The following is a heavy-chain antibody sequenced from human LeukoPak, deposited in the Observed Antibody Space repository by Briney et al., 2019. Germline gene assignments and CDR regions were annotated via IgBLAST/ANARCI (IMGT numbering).Heavy chain of an antibody. V-gene: IGHV3-66*01. J-gene: IGHJ4*02. CDR3: SRDRGISGE. Sequence: PGGSLRLSCAASGFTVSSDYITWVRQAPGKGLEWVSIIYSGGDAYYADSVKGRFTISRDNSKNTVYLQMEGLRVEDTAVYFCSRDRGISGEWGQGTLVTVSS. D-gene: IGHD1-14*01. CDR2: IYSGGDA. CDR1: GFTVSSDY.